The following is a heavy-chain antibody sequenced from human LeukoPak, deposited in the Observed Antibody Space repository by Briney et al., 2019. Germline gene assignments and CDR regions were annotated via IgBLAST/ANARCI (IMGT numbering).Heavy chain of an antibody. CDR3: AREVYDFWSGPNWFDP. CDR2: ISSSSSTI. D-gene: IGHD3-3*01. CDR1: GFTFSSYS. J-gene: IGHJ5*02. V-gene: IGHV3-48*01. Sequence: GGSLRLSCAASGFTFSSYSMNWVRQAPGKGLERVSYISSSSSTIYYADSVKGRFTISRDNAKNSLYLQMNSLRAEDTAVYYCAREVYDFWSGPNWFDPWGQGTLVTVSS.